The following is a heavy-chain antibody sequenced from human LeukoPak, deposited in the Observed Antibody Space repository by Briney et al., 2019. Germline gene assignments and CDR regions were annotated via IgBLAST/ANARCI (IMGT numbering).Heavy chain of an antibody. V-gene: IGHV4-34*12. CDR2: IIDTGST. Sequence: SETLSLTCTVSAGSISSYYWTWIRQPPGKGLEWIGEIIDTGSTKYNSSLKSRVTISVDTSKNQFSLSLDSVTAADTAVYYCARGLASGYPPIPFDYWGQGTLVTVSS. J-gene: IGHJ4*02. CDR3: ARGLASGYPPIPFDY. CDR1: AGSISSYY. D-gene: IGHD3-3*01.